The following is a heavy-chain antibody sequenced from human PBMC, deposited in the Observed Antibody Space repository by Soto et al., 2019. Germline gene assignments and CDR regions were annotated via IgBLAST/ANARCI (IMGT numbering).Heavy chain of an antibody. CDR3: ARDQRRGSGWYYWDRSVYYYGMDV. D-gene: IGHD6-19*01. J-gene: IGHJ6*02. CDR2: ISYDGSNK. CDR1: GFTFSSYA. V-gene: IGHV3-30-3*01. Sequence: GGSLRLSCAASGFTFSSYAMHWVRQAPGKGLEWVAVISYDGSNKYYADSVKGRFTISRDNSKNTLYLQMNSLRAEDTAVYYCARDQRRGSGWYYWDRSVYYYGMDVWGQGTTVTVSS.